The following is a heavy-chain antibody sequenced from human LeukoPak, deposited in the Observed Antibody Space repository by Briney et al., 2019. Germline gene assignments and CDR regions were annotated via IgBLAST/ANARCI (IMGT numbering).Heavy chain of an antibody. V-gene: IGHV4-34*01. CDR1: GGSFSGYY. CDR2: INHSGTT. D-gene: IGHD3-22*01. Sequence: SETLSLTCAVSGGSFSGYYWSWIRQPPGKGLEWIGEINHSGTTNYIPSLKSRVTISVDTSKNQFSLKLSSVTAADTAVYYCARDRGYYYDSSGYYNYWGQGTLVTVSS. CDR3: ARDRGYYYDSSGYYNY. J-gene: IGHJ4*02.